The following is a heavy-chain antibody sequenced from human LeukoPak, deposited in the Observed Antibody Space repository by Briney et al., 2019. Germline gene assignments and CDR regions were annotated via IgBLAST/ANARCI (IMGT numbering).Heavy chain of an antibody. V-gene: IGHV3-48*04. Sequence: GGSLRLSCAASGFTFSSYSMNWVRQAPGKGLEWVSYISSSSSTIYYADSVKGRFTISRDNAKNSLYLQMNSLRAEDTAVYYCARDFPSAWGSSWEFDYWGQGTLVTVSS. CDR2: ISSSSSTI. J-gene: IGHJ4*02. CDR1: GFTFSSYS. CDR3: ARDFPSAWGSSWEFDY. D-gene: IGHD6-13*01.